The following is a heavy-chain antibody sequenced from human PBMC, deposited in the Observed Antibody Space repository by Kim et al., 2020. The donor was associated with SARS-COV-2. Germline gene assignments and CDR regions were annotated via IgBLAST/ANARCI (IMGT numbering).Heavy chain of an antibody. V-gene: IGHV1-46*01. J-gene: IGHJ4*02. Sequence: ASVKVSCKASGYPFTSHDIHWVRQAHGQGLEWMGVINPSGGSTIYPQKVQGRVTLPRDTSTNMVYMELSSLRSDDTAVYYCVREAFTYYDFLLGFLWGQG. CDR3: VREAFTYYDFLLGFL. CDR1: GYPFTSHD. D-gene: IGHD3-9*01. CDR2: INPSGGST.